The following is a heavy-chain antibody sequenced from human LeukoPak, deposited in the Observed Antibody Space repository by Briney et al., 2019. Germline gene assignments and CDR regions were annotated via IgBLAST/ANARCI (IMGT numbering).Heavy chain of an antibody. D-gene: IGHD3-22*01. CDR1: GGTFSSYA. J-gene: IGHJ4*02. CDR3: ARGRYYYDSSGYYEEHNFDY. V-gene: IGHV1-69*05. Sequence: SVKVSCKASGGTFSSYAISWVRQAPGQGLEWMGRIIPIFGTANYAQKFQGRVTITTDESTSTAYMELRSLRSEDTAVYYCARGRYYYDSSGYYEEHNFDYWGQGTLVTVSS. CDR2: IIPIFGTA.